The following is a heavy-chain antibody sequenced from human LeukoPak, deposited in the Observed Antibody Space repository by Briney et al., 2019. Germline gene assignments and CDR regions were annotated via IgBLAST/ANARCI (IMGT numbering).Heavy chain of an antibody. Sequence: PGGALRLSCAASGFTFSNFWMSWVRQAPGKGLEWVANIKQDGSEKYYVDSVKGRFTISRDNAKNSLYLQMNGLRAGDTALYYCARDQGTYGFQYWGQGTLVTVPS. D-gene: IGHD3-10*01. CDR2: IKQDGSEK. CDR1: GFTFSNFW. CDR3: ARDQGTYGFQY. V-gene: IGHV3-7*04. J-gene: IGHJ1*01.